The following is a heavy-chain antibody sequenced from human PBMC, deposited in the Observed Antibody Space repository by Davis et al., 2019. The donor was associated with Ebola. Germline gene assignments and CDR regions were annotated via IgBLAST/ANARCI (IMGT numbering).Heavy chain of an antibody. D-gene: IGHD3-22*01. CDR3: ARPYHYYDSSGYYAY. CDR1: GGSISSYY. Sequence: SETLSLTCTVSGGSISSYYWSWIRQPPEKGLEWVGYIYYSGSTNCNPSLKSRVTISVDTSKNQFSLKLSSVTAADTAVYYCARPYHYYDSSGYYAYWGQGTLVTVSS. J-gene: IGHJ4*02. CDR2: IYYSGST. V-gene: IGHV4-59*12.